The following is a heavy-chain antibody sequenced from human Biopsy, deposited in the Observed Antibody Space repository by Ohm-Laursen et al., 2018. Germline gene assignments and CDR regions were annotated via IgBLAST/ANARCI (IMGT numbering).Heavy chain of an antibody. CDR2: ISTGGSST. CDR3: ARHGDNDYSNFDS. J-gene: IGHJ4*02. D-gene: IGHD4-11*01. Sequence: SLRLSCTASGFIFSDYKMNWVRQPPGKGLEWVSSISTGGSSTNYADSVKGRFTMSRDNAEKSLYLQMNSLGVEDTAVYYCARHGDNDYSNFDSWGQGALVTVSS. V-gene: IGHV3-21*01. CDR1: GFIFSDYK.